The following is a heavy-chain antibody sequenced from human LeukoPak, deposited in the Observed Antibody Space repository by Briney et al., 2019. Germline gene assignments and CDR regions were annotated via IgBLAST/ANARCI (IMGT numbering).Heavy chain of an antibody. V-gene: IGHV3-21*01. Sequence: GGSLRLSCAASGFTFSSYSMSWVRQAPGKGLEWVSSISSSSSYIYYAHSVKGRFTISTDTAKNSLYLRMNSLRTEHTAVYYCAREGTIVLHYFDYCGQGTLVTVSS. CDR3: AREGTIVLHYFDY. CDR2: ISSSSSYI. CDR1: GFTFSSYS. J-gene: IGHJ4*02. D-gene: IGHD3-3*01.